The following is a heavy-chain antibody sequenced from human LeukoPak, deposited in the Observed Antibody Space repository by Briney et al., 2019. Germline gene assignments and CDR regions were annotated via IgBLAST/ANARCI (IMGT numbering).Heavy chain of an antibody. D-gene: IGHD3-22*01. CDR3: AKDTRYYDSSGYYRLDY. Sequence: GGSLRFSCAASGFIFRSYAMNWVRQAPGKGLEWVSSLSGSGSTTYYADSVKGRFTISRDSSKNTLYLQMNSLRAEDTAVYYCAKDTRYYDSSGYYRLDYWGQGTLVTVPS. CDR1: GFIFRSYA. V-gene: IGHV3-23*01. CDR2: LSGSGSTT. J-gene: IGHJ4*02.